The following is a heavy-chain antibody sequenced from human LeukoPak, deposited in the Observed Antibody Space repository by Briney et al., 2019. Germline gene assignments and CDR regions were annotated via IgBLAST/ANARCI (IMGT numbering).Heavy chain of an antibody. CDR3: ARASSPELQLYYGMDV. J-gene: IGHJ6*02. Sequence: SQTLSLTCTASGGSISSGGYYWSWIRQHPGKGLEWIGYIYYSGSTYYNPSLKSRVTISVDTSKNQFSLKLSSVTAADTAVYYCARASSPELQLYYGMDVWGQGTTVTVSS. CDR2: IYYSGST. CDR1: GGSISSGGYY. D-gene: IGHD5-18*01. V-gene: IGHV4-31*03.